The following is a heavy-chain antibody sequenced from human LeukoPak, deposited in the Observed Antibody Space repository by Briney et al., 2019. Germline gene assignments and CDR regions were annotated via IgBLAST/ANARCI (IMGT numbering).Heavy chain of an antibody. J-gene: IGHJ4*02. CDR1: GGTFSSCA. V-gene: IGHV1-69*04. Sequence: GASVKVSCKASGGTFSSCAISWVRQAPGQGLEWMGRIIPILGIANYAQKFQGRVTITADKSTSTAYMELSSLRSEDTAVYYCARSTGRDGYNWGYWGQGTLVTVSP. CDR2: IIPILGIA. D-gene: IGHD5-24*01. CDR3: ARSTGRDGYNWGY.